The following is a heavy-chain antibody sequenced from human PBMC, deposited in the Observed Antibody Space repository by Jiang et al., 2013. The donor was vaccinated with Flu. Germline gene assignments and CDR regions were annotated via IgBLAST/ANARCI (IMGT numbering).Heavy chain of an antibody. V-gene: IGHV1-18*04. CDR3: ARAPSPGGYYLSYYGMDV. CDR2: ISVYNGDT. CDR1: GYSFTTYS. D-gene: IGHD3-22*01. Sequence: EVKKPGASVKVSCKASGYSFTTYSITWVRQAPGQGLEWMGWISVYNGDTNYAQKFQGRVTMTTDTSASTAYMELSSLRSEDTAVYYCARAPSPGGYYLSYYGMDVWGQGTTVTVSS. J-gene: IGHJ6*02.